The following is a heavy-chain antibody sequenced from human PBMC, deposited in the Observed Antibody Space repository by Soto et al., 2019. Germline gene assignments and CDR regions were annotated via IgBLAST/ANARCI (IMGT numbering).Heavy chain of an antibody. CDR2: INPNSGGT. CDR3: AREEIVAADGISGYGMDV. Sequence: QVQLVQSGAEVKKPGASVKVSCKASGYTFTGYYMHWVRQAPGQGLEWMGWINPNSGGTNYAQKLTGWVTMTRDTSISTAYMERRRLRSDDTAVYYCAREEIVAADGISGYGMDVWGQGPTVTVSS. D-gene: IGHD6-13*01. CDR1: GYTFTGYY. J-gene: IGHJ6*02. V-gene: IGHV1-2*04.